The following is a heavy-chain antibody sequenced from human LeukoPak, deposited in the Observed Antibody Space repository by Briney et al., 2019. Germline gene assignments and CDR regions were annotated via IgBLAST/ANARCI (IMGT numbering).Heavy chain of an antibody. V-gene: IGHV3-30*18. CDR3: AKGGVRYFPDYYMDV. J-gene: IGHJ6*03. CDR1: GFTFSSYA. Sequence: PGGSLRLPCAASGFTFSSYAMHWVRQAPGKGLEWVAVISYDGSNKYYADSVKGRFTISRDNSKNTLYLQMNSLRAEDTAVYYCAKGGVRYFPDYYMDVWGKGTTVTVSS. CDR2: ISYDGSNK. D-gene: IGHD3-9*01.